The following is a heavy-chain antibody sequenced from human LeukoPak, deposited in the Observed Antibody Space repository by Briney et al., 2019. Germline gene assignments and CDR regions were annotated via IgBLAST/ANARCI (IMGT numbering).Heavy chain of an antibody. CDR3: ARDYPYYYDSSGYSSFDY. CDR2: IYSGGST. CDR1: GFTFSTNY. D-gene: IGHD3-22*01. Sequence: GSLRLSCAASGFTFSTNYMSWVRQAPGKGLEWVSVIYSGGSTYYSDSVKGRFTISRDNSKNTLYLQMNSLRAEDTAVYYCARDYPYYYDSSGYSSFDYWGQGTLVTVSS. V-gene: IGHV3-66*01. J-gene: IGHJ4*02.